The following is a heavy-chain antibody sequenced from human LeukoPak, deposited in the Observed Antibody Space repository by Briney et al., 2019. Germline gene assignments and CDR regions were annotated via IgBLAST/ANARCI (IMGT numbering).Heavy chain of an antibody. Sequence: ASVKVSCKASGYTFTTYSLAWVRQAPGQSLEWMGWISVNNGGTNYAQSFQDRVTLTRDASTNTAYLELRSLRSDDTAIIYCATATQPRGYFLHWGQGTLVTVSS. D-gene: IGHD2-2*01. J-gene: IGHJ1*01. V-gene: IGHV1-18*01. CDR1: GYTFTTYS. CDR3: ATATQPRGYFLH. CDR2: ISVNNGGT.